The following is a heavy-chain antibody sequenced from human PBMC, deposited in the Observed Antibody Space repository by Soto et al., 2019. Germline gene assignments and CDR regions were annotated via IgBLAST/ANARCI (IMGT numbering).Heavy chain of an antibody. V-gene: IGHV4-31*03. J-gene: IGHJ6*02. Sequence: QVQLQESGPGLVKPSETLSLSCNVSGGSISSDDFFWSWVRHHPARGLAWIGYIYHTGTTYYNPSHQSRTTISVDTSKHQFFLKLRSVTAADTAVYFCARDEDQGSGLSGGMDVWGQGTAVTVS. D-gene: IGHD3-10*01. CDR1: GGSISSDDFF. CDR3: ARDEDQGSGLSGGMDV. CDR2: IYHTGTT.